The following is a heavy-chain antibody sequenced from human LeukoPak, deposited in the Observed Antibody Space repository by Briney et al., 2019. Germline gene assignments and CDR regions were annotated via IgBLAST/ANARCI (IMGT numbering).Heavy chain of an antibody. CDR1: GGTFSSYA. CDR2: INPSGGST. J-gene: IGHJ6*03. Sequence: ASVKVSCKASGGTFSSYAISWVRQAPGQGLEWMGIINPSGGSTSYAQKFQGRVTMTRDTSTSTVYMEPSSLRSEDTAVYYCARDSGAAKGYYYYYMDVWGKGTTVTVSS. V-gene: IGHV1-46*01. D-gene: IGHD3-10*01. CDR3: ARDSGAAKGYYYYYMDV.